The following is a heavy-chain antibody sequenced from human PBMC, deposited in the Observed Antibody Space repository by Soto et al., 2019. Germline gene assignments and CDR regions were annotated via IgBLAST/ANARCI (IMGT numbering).Heavy chain of an antibody. J-gene: IGHJ5*02. CDR3: GKYSDYGDHRDWFDP. CDR2: ISYHGVNK. Sequence: PWGSLRLSCTASGFSFISYGVHFVRRSPFKGLEWVAVISYHGVNKYYADSVNGRFTISRDNSKNMVFLQMNSLRVEDTAVYYCGKYSDYGDHRDWFDPWGQGTLVTVSS. V-gene: IGHV3-30*18. CDR1: GFSFISYG. D-gene: IGHD4-17*01.